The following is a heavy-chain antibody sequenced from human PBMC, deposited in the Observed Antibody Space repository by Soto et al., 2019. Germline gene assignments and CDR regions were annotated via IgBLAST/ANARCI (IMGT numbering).Heavy chain of an antibody. CDR1: GFTFTDYT. D-gene: IGHD2-21*01. CDR3: ARDRAWAFDY. V-gene: IGHV3-48*02. Sequence: PGGSLRLSCEASGFTFTDYTMNWVRQAPGKGLEWVSYIGTSPGFISYADSVKGRFTISRDNAQNSLSLQMNSLRDEDTAVYYCARDRAWAFDYWGQGALVTVS. J-gene: IGHJ4*02. CDR2: IGTSPGFI.